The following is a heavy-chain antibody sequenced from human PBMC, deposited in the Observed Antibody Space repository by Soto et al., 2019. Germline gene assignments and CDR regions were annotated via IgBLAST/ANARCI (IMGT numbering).Heavy chain of an antibody. CDR3: ARDADYGGSRGGMDV. CDR1: GGSVNNANYF. J-gene: IGHJ6*02. V-gene: IGHV4-31*01. CDR2: IYYSGST. Sequence: QVRLEESGPGLVKPSETLSLICSVSGGSVNNANYFWNWIRHHPENGLEWIGYIYYSGSTRYNPSFQALSTLSIDTSNNQFALRLNSVTVADTSVYFCARDADYGGSRGGMDVWGRGTTVTVSS. D-gene: IGHD4-17*01.